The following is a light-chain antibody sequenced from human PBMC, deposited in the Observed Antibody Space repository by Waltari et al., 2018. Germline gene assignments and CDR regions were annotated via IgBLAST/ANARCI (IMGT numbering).Light chain of an antibody. V-gene: IGKV3-20*01. Sequence: LTQSPGTLSLSLGERATLSCRASQNIGTYLVWYQQKPGQAPRLLMYAASRRATGIPDRFSGSASGTDFSLTISRLEPEDFAVYYCQNHERLPATFGQGTKVEIK. CDR2: AAS. CDR1: QNIGTY. CDR3: QNHERLPAT. J-gene: IGKJ1*01.